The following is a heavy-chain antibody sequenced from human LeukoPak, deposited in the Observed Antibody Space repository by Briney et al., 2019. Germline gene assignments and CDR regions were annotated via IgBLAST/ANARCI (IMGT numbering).Heavy chain of an antibody. CDR3: ARGHPGDYSDFDY. J-gene: IGHJ4*02. Sequence: AGGSLRLSCAASGFTFSTFAMHWVRQAPGKGLEWVAILSYDGSSKYYADSVRGRFTISRDNAKNSLYLQMNSLRAEDTAVYYCARGHPGDYSDFDYWGQGTLVTVSS. CDR1: GFTFSTFA. D-gene: IGHD4-11*01. CDR2: LSYDGSSK. V-gene: IGHV3-30*04.